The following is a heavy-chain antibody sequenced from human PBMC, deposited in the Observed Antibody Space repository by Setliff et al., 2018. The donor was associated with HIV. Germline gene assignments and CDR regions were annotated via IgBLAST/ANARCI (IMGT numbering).Heavy chain of an antibody. J-gene: IGHJ6*03. D-gene: IGHD3-3*01. CDR1: GFSISTNYY. V-gene: IGHV4-38-2*01. Sequence: SETLSLTCAVSGFSISTNYYWGWIRQPPGKGLDWIGSIYHSGSTNYNPSLKSRVTISVDTSKNQFSLKLSSVTAADTAVYYCARGLSIFGVATPGFYSFMDVWGKGATVTVSS. CDR3: ARGLSIFGVATPGFYSFMDV. CDR2: IYHSGST.